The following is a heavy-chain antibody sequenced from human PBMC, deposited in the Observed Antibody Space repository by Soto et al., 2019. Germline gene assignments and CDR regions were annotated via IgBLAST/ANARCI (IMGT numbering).Heavy chain of an antibody. J-gene: IGHJ6*02. V-gene: IGHV4-39*01. D-gene: IGHD6-13*01. CDR1: GGSISSSSY. CDR2: IYSIGST. Sequence: QLQLQESGPGLVKPSETLSLTCTVSGGSISSSSYWGWIRQPPGKGLEWIGSIYSIGSTYYNPSLKSRVTISVDTSKNQFSLKLSSVTAADTAVYYSRISSRYSTDVWGQGTTVTVSS. CDR3: RISSRYSTDV.